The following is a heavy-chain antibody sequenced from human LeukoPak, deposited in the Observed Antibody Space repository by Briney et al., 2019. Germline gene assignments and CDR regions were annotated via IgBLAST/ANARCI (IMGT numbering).Heavy chain of an antibody. J-gene: IGHJ4*02. V-gene: IGHV3-30*02. CDR1: GFIFSTYG. CDR3: AKDSLADIDF. Sequence: GGSLRPSCAASGFIFSTYGMYWVRQAPGKGLEWVAFIRHDGSIKNYADSVKGRSTISRDNSKNTLYLQMNSLRAEDTAVYYCAKDSLADIDFWGQGTLVTVSS. CDR2: IRHDGSIK. D-gene: IGHD3-16*01.